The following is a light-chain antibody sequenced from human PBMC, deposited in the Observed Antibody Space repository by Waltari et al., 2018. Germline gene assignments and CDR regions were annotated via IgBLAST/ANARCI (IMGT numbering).Light chain of an antibody. CDR3: LVWHSTTDHHGV. Sequence: SYVVTQSPSVSVAPGETARITCGGDNIGSKSVHWYQQRPGQAPVLVISYDSARPSGFPVRVSGSNSGNTATLTISWVEADDEADYYCLVWHSTTDHHGVFGGGTKLTVL. V-gene: IGLV3-21*04. J-gene: IGLJ2*01. CDR2: YDS. CDR1: NIGSKS.